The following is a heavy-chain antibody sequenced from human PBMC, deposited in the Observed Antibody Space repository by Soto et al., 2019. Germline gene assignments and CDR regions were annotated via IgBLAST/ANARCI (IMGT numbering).Heavy chain of an antibody. CDR3: AGGQFVDIVATIHNFDY. CDR2: IIPIFGTA. V-gene: IGHV1-69*13. D-gene: IGHD5-12*01. CDR1: GGTFSSYA. J-gene: IGHJ4*02. Sequence: GASVKVSCKASGGTFSSYAISWVRQAPGQGLEWMGGIIPIFGTANYAQKFQGRVTITADESTSTAYMELSSLRSEDTAVYYCAGGQFVDIVATIHNFDYWGQGTLVTVSS.